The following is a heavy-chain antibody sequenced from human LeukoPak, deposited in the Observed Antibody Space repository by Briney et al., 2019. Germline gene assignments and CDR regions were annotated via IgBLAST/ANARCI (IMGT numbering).Heavy chain of an antibody. J-gene: IGHJ4*02. V-gene: IGHV3-7*01. CDR2: IKQDGSEK. Sequence: PGGSLRLSCAASGFTFSSYAMSWVRQAPGKGLEWVANIKQDGSEKYYVDSVKGRFTISRDNAKNSLYLQMNSLRAEDTAVYYCARSFTMVRGVHGNRWFDYWGQGTLVTVSS. CDR3: ARSFTMVRGVHGNRWFDY. D-gene: IGHD3-10*01. CDR1: GFTFSSYA.